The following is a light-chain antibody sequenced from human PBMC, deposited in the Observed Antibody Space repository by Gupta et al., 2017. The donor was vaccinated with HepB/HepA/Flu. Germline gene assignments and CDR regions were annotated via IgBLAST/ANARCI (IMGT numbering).Light chain of an antibody. CDR3: QQSVTTPWT. V-gene: IGKV1-39*01. CDR2: TTS. Sequence: DIQVTQSPSPLSASVGDSVNITCRTSHIITRYLNWYQQKPGKAPKVLIYTTSRLQSGVPSRFRGSGSGTDFTLTISSLQPEDFATYYCQQSVTTPWTFGQGTKVE. CDR1: HIITRY. J-gene: IGKJ1*01.